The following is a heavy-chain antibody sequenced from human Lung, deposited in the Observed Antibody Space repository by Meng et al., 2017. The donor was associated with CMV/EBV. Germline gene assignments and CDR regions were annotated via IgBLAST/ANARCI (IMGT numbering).Heavy chain of an antibody. J-gene: IGHJ4*02. Sequence: LQESGPGLVKPSGTRSLTCAVSGGSSRISNWWRWARQPPGKGLEWIGESYHSGSTNYTPSLKSRVTISVDKSKNQFSLKLSSVTAADTAVYYCASFPPPGKQWLVTDYWGQGTLVTVSS. CDR3: ASFPPPGKQWLVTDY. CDR2: SYHSGST. V-gene: IGHV4-4*02. CDR1: GGSSRISNW. D-gene: IGHD6-19*01.